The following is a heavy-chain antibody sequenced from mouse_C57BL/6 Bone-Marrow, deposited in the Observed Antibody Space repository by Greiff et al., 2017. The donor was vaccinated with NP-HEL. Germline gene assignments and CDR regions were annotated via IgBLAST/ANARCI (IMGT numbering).Heavy chain of an antibody. CDR1: GFNIKDYY. J-gene: IGHJ1*03. V-gene: IGHV14-2*01. D-gene: IGHD2-5*01. Sequence: EVKLMESGAELVKPGASVKLSCTASGFNIKDYYMHWVKQRTEQGLEWIGRIDPEDGETKYAPKFQGKATITADTSSNTAYLQLSSLTSENTAVYYCARSVYYSNPHWYFDVWGTGTTVTVSS. CDR2: IDPEDGET. CDR3: ARSVYYSNPHWYFDV.